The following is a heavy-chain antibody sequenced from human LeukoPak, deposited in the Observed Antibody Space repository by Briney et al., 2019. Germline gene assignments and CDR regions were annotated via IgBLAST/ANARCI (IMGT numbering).Heavy chain of an antibody. J-gene: IGHJ4*02. D-gene: IGHD5-18*01. Sequence: SQTLSLTCTVSGGSISSGGYYWSWIRQHPGKGLEWIGYIYYSGSTYYNPSLKSRVTISVDTSKNQFSLKLSSVTAADTAVYYCARDSGGYSYGTDGYYFDYWGQGTLVTVSS. CDR2: IYYSGST. CDR1: GGSISSGGYY. V-gene: IGHV4-31*03. CDR3: ARDSGGYSYGTDGYYFDY.